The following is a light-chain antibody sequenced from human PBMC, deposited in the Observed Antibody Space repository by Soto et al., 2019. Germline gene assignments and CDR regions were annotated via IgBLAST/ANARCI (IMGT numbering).Light chain of an antibody. Sequence: EIVLTQSPGTLSLSPGERATLSCRASQTISVSYVAWYQQKPGQGPRLLISGTANRATGVPDRFSGSGFGTDFTLTISGLQPEDFASYYCQQCYSPPLSFGGGHQGGYQ. CDR3: QQCYSPPLS. V-gene: IGKV3-20*01. CDR1: QTISVSY. J-gene: IGKJ4*01. CDR2: GTA.